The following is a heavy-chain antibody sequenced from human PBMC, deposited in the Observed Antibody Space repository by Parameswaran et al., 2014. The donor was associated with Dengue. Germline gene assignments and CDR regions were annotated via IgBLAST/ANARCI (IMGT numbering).Heavy chain of an antibody. CDR2: ISWNSASI. J-gene: IGHJ4*02. D-gene: IGHD3-16*01. Sequence: VRQAPGKGLEWVSGISWNSASIGYADSVKGRFTISRDNAKNSLYLQMNSLRVEDMALYYCAKDFGAGLGLGVYFDYWGQGTPVTVSS. V-gene: IGHV3-9*03. CDR3: AKDFGAGLGLGVYFDY.